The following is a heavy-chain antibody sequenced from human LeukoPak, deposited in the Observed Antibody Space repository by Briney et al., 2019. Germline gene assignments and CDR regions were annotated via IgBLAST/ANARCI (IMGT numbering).Heavy chain of an antibody. J-gene: IGHJ4*02. Sequence: ASVKVSCKASGYTFTSYGISWVRQAPGQGLEWMGWISAYNGNTNYAQKLQGRVTMTTDTSTSTAYMELRSLRSDDTAVYYCARVADYVWGSYRQYYFDYWGQGTLVTVSS. CDR1: GYTFTSYG. V-gene: IGHV1-18*01. D-gene: IGHD3-16*02. CDR2: ISAYNGNT. CDR3: ARVADYVWGSYRQYYFDY.